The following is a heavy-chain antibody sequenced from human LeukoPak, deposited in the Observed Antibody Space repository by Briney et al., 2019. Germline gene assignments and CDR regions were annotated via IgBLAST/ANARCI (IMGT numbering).Heavy chain of an antibody. J-gene: IGHJ5*02. CDR1: GFTSSNYW. CDR3: ARGTSGFGP. D-gene: IGHD1-1*01. V-gene: IGHV3-74*01. Sequence: GGSLRLSCAASGFTSSNYWMHWVRQAPGKGLVWVARINSDGSSTTYADSVKGRFTISRDNAKNTLYLQMNSLRAEDTAVYYCARGTSGFGPWGQGTLVTVSS. CDR2: INSDGSST.